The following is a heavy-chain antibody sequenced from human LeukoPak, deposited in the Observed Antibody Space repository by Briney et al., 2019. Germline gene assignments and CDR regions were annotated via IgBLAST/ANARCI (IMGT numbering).Heavy chain of an antibody. V-gene: IGHV3-30*18. CDR1: GFTFSSYG. J-gene: IGHJ4*02. Sequence: PGGSLRLSCAASGFTFSSYGMHWVRQAPGKGLEWVAVLSYDGSNKYYADSVKGRFTISRDNSKNTLYLQMNSLRAEDTAVYYCAKDIPLYYDILTGAGPGHIPMGYWGQGTLVTVSS. CDR3: AKDIPLYYDILTGAGPGHIPMGY. D-gene: IGHD3-9*01. CDR2: LSYDGSNK.